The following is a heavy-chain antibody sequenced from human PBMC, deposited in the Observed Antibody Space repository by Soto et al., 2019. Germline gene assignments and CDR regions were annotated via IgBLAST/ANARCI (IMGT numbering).Heavy chain of an antibody. CDR3: ASYSSGWWVDY. V-gene: IGHV1-3*01. Sequence: GASVKVSCKASGETFTSYAMHWVRQAPGQRLEWMGWTNAGNGNTKYSQKFQGRVTITRDTSASTAYMELSSLRSEDTAVYYCASYSSGWWVDYWGQGTLVTVSS. CDR2: TNAGNGNT. D-gene: IGHD6-19*01. CDR1: GETFTSYA. J-gene: IGHJ4*02.